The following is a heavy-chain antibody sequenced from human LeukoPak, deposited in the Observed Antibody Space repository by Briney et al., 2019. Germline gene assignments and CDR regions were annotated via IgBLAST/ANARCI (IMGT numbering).Heavy chain of an antibody. Sequence: GKSLRLSCAASGFAFNNYGMHWVRQAPGKGLEWVAVISYDGRNIHYPDSVKGRFTISRDISTDTLWLQMDSLRTEDTAVYYCAKGPLRGTAAAIDYWGQGTLVTVSS. D-gene: IGHD6-13*01. V-gene: IGHV3-30*18. CDR1: GFAFNNYG. J-gene: IGHJ4*02. CDR2: ISYDGRNI. CDR3: AKGPLRGTAAAIDY.